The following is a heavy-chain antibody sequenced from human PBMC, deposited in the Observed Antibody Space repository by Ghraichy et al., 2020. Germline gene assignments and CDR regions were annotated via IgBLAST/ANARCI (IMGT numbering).Heavy chain of an antibody. CDR1: GFTFSSYA. D-gene: IGHD3-3*01. V-gene: IGHV3-23*01. CDR3: AQVQGRFLEWLLDNPQYYYYGMDV. CDR2: ISGSGGST. Sequence: GGSLRLSCAASGFTFSSYAMSWVRQAPGKGLEWVSAISGSGGSTYYADSVKGRFTISRDNSKNTLYLQMNSLRAEDTAVYYCAQVQGRFLEWLLDNPQYYYYGMDVWGQGTTVTVSS. J-gene: IGHJ6*02.